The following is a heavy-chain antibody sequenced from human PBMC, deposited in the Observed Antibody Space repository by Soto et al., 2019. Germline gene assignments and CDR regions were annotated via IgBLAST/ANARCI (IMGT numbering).Heavy chain of an antibody. D-gene: IGHD1-7*01. CDR3: ARVLTGTNFDY. V-gene: IGHV4-30-4*01. J-gene: IGHJ4*02. Sequence: PSETLSLTCTVSGGSISRGDYYWSWIRQPPGKGLEWIGYIYYSGSTYYNPSLKSRVTISVDTSKNQFSLKLSSVTAADTAVYYCARVLTGTNFDYWGQGTLVTVSS. CDR1: GGSISRGDYY. CDR2: IYYSGST.